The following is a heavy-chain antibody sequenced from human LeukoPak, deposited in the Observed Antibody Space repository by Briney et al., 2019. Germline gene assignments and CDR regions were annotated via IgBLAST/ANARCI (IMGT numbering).Heavy chain of an antibody. CDR2: IYYSGST. D-gene: IGHD5-24*01. J-gene: IGHJ4*02. CDR3: STDVRDGYNLSADDY. V-gene: IGHV4-39*07. CDR1: GGSISSSSYY. Sequence: SETLSLTCTVSGGSISSSSYYWGWIRQPPGKGLEWIGSIYYSGSTYYNPSLKSRVTISVDTSKNQFSLKLSSVTAADTAVYYCSTDVRDGYNLSADDYWGQGTLVTVSS.